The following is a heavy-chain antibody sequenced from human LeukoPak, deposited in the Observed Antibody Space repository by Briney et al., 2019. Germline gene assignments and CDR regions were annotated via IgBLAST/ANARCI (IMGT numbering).Heavy chain of an antibody. CDR1: GGSISSYY. Sequence: SETLSLTCTVSGGSISSYYWSWIRQPPGKGLEWIGYIYYSGSTNYNPSLKSRVTISVDTSKNQFSLKLSSVTAADTAVYYCARHHYDILTGLYYYYGMDVWGQGTTVTVSS. CDR3: ARHHYDILTGLYYYYGMDV. D-gene: IGHD3-9*01. V-gene: IGHV4-59*08. CDR2: IYYSGST. J-gene: IGHJ6*02.